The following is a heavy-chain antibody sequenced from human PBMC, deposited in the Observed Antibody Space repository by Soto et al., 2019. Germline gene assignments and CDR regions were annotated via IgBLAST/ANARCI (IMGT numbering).Heavy chain of an antibody. CDR1: GFTFSSYG. CDR2: IWYDGSKK. CDR3: ARDQGYFDY. J-gene: IGHJ4*02. V-gene: IGHV3-33*01. Sequence: QVQVVESGGGVVQPGRSLRLSCAASGFTFSSYGMHWVRQAPGKGLEWVAIIWYDGSKKYYADSVKGRFTISRDNSKKTLYLQMNSLRAEDTAVYYCARDQGYFDYWGQGTLVTVSS.